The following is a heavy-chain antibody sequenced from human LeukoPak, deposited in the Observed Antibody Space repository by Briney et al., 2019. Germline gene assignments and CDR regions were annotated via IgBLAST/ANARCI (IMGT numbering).Heavy chain of an antibody. CDR3: ARDGGAFHSGGWH. J-gene: IGHJ4*02. V-gene: IGHV3-48*01. CDR2: ISTSSSII. CDR1: GFAFNTYS. D-gene: IGHD6-19*01. Sequence: GGSLRLSCAASGFAFNTYSMNWVRQAPGKGLEWVSYISTSSSIIYYADSVKGRFTISRDNSKNTLYLQMNSLRAEDTAVYYCARDGGAFHSGGWHWGQGTLVTVSS.